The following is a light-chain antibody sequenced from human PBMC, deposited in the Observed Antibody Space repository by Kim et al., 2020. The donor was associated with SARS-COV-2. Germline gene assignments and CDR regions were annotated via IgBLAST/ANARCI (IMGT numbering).Light chain of an antibody. V-gene: IGLV3-21*04. CDR1: NIGSKS. Sequence: SYELTQPPSVSVAPGKTARISCGGNNIGSKSVHWYQQKPGQAPVLVIYYDSDRPSGIPERFSGSNSGNTATLTIRRVEAGDEGDYYCQVWNTSTEHPVFGGGTQLTVL. CDR2: YDS. J-gene: IGLJ2*01. CDR3: QVWNTSTEHPV.